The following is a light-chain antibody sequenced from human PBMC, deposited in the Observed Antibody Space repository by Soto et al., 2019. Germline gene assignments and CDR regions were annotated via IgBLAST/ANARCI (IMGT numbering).Light chain of an antibody. CDR1: QSVSTN. CDR3: QQYNNWPPEYT. CDR2: GAS. J-gene: IGKJ2*01. V-gene: IGKV3-15*01. Sequence: EIVMTQSPAILSVSPGERATLSCRASQSVSTNLAWYQQKPGQAPRLLIHGASTRATGIPARFSGSGSGTEFTLSISSLQSEDFAVYYCQQYNNWPPEYTFGQGTKLEIK.